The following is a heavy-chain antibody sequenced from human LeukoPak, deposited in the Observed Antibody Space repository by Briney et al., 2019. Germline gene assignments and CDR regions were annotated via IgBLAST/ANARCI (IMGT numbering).Heavy chain of an antibody. CDR3: ASWGAGGNS. V-gene: IGHV3-7*01. Sequence: GGSLRLSCEASGFTLSTYWMNWVRQVPGKGLDWMANINPDGSGKRYVDSVKGRFTIARDNADNSLSLQMNSLRAEDTAVYYCASWGAGGNSWGQGALVTVSS. CDR1: GFTLSTYW. CDR2: INPDGSGK. D-gene: IGHD3-16*01. J-gene: IGHJ4*02.